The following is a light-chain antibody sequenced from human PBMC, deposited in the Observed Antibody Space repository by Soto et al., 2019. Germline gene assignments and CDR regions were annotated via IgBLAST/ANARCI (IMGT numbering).Light chain of an antibody. CDR1: QSVLYSPNNKNY. V-gene: IGKV4-1*01. CDR2: WAS. CDR3: QQYYSTPTWT. Sequence: DIVMTQSPDSLAVSLGERATINCKSSQSVLYSPNNKNYLAWYQQKPGQPPKLLIYWASTRKSGVPDRFSGSGSGTDFTLTISSLQAEDVAVYYCQQYYSTPTWTFGQGTKVDIK. J-gene: IGKJ1*01.